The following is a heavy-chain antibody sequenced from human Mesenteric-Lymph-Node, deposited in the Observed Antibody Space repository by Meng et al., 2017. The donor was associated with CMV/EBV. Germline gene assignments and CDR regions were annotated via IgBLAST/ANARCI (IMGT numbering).Heavy chain of an antibody. CDR2: IRNDGSYK. D-gene: IGHD4-17*01. V-gene: IGHV3-30*02. J-gene: IGHJ6*02. Sequence: GESLKISCAASGFNFNNNDLHWVRQAPGKGLEWVAFIRNDGSYKNYADSVKGRFTISRDNSKNTLYLQMNSLRAEDTAVYYCAKDSAYGDVSGLGMDVWGQGTTVTVSS. CDR3: AKDSAYGDVSGLGMDV. CDR1: GFNFNNND.